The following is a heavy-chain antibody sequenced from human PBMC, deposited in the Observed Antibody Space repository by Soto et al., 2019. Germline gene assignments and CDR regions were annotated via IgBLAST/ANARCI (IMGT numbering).Heavy chain of an antibody. V-gene: IGHV3-48*02. J-gene: IGHJ6*02. CDR3: ASPYRQYYDFWSGYYDYYYGMDV. CDR2: ISSSSSTI. D-gene: IGHD3-3*01. Sequence: GGSLRLSCAASGFTFSSYSMNWVRQAPGKGLEWVSYISSSSSTIYYADSVKGRFTISRDNAKNSLYLQMNSLRDEDTAVYYCASPYRQYYDFWSGYYDYYYGMDVWGQGTTVTVSS. CDR1: GFTFSSYS.